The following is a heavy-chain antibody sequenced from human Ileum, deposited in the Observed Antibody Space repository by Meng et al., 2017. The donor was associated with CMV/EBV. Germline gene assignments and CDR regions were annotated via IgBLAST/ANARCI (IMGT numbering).Heavy chain of an antibody. CDR1: RFIFSSSW. J-gene: IGHJ4*02. CDR2: INQDGSVK. CDR3: ARDPYHGALDY. V-gene: IGHV3-7*01. Sequence: GGSLRLSCAASRFIFSSSWMSWVRQAPGRGLEWVALINQDGSVKYSVDSVKGRFTISRDNAKNSLYLQMNSLGAEDTAVYYCARDPYHGALDYWGQGTLVTVSS. D-gene: IGHD3-10*01.